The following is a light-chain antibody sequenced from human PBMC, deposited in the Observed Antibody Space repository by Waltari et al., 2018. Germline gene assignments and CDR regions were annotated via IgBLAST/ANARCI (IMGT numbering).Light chain of an antibody. CDR2: KDT. V-gene: IGLV3-27*01. CDR3: YSAADNNWV. CDR1: VLPKKY. Sequence: ELRQPSSASVSPGQTARITCSGDVLPKKYGRWWRHKPGQAPVLVIYKDTERPSGIPGRFSGSNSGTTVTLTISGVLPEDEADYYCYSAADNNWVFGGGTTLTVL. J-gene: IGLJ3*02.